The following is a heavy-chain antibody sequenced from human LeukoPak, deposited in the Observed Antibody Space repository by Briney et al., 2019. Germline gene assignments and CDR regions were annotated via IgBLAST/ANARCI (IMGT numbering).Heavy chain of an antibody. CDR2: IYPGDSDT. CDR1: AYSFSSYW. CDR3: ARGSGAAAGHDY. D-gene: IGHD6-13*01. J-gene: IGHJ4*02. V-gene: IGHV5-51*01. Sequence: GESLKISCKGSAYSFSSYWIGWVRQKPGKGLEWMGIIYPGDSDTRYSPSFQGQVTISVDKSISTASLQWSSLKASDTAVYYCARGSGAAAGHDYWGQGTLVTVSS.